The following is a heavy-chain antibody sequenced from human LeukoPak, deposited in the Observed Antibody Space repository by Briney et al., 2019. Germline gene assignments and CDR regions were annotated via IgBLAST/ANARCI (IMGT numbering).Heavy chain of an antibody. CDR3: ARPEGYYYYGMDV. CDR1: GFTFSSYG. D-gene: IGHD1-14*01. J-gene: IGHJ6*02. CDR2: INHSGST. V-gene: IGHV4-34*01. Sequence: PGGSLRLSCAASGFTFSSYGMHWVRQAPGKGLEWIGEINHSGSTNYNPSLKSRVTISVDTSKNQFSLKLSSVTAADTAVYYCARPEGYYYYGMDVWGQGTTVTVSS.